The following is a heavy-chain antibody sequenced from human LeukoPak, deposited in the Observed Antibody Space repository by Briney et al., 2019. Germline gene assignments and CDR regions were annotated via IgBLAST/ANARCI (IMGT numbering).Heavy chain of an antibody. J-gene: IGHJ4*02. Sequence: GGSLRLSCAASGFTFSNYGMHWVRQAPGKGLEWVAFLRYDGSNKYYADSVKGRFTISRDNSKNTLYLQMNSLRAEDTAVYYCAKDYDVWADTAMVFDYWGQGTLVTVSS. CDR2: LRYDGSNK. D-gene: IGHD5-18*01. CDR1: GFTFSNYG. CDR3: AKDYDVWADTAMVFDY. V-gene: IGHV3-30*02.